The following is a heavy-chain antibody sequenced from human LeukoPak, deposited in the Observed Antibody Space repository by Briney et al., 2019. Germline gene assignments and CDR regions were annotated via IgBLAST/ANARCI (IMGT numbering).Heavy chain of an antibody. CDR2: INPDGDVT. J-gene: IGHJ6*03. V-gene: IGHV1-2*02. CDR1: GFTFSSYA. D-gene: IGHD2-8*01. CDR3: ARGPNHYYYMDF. Sequence: PGGSLRLSCAASGFTFSSYAIHWVRQAPGQGLEWMGWINPDGDVTKSAQKFQGRVTMTTDKSINTVFMELSGLTSDDTALYYCARGPNHYYYMDFWGKGTTVSVSS.